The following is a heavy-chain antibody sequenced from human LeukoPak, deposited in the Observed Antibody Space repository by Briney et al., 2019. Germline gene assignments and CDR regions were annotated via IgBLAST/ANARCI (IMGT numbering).Heavy chain of an antibody. CDR2: ISGSGGST. Sequence: GGSLRLSCAASGFTFSSYAMSWVRQAPGKGLEWVSAISGSGGSTYYADSVKGRFTISRDNSKNTLCLQMNSLRAEDTAVYYCAKDLAMIVVGGFFDYWGQGTLVTVSS. CDR1: GFTFSSYA. J-gene: IGHJ4*02. CDR3: AKDLAMIVVGGFFDY. V-gene: IGHV3-23*01. D-gene: IGHD3-22*01.